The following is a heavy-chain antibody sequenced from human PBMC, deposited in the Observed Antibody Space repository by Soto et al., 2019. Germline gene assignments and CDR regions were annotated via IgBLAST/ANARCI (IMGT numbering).Heavy chain of an antibody. CDR1: GGTFSSYA. Sequence: GASVKVSCKASGGTFSSYAISWVRQAPGQGLEWMGGIIPIFGTANYAQKFQGRVTITADESTSTAYTELSSLRSEDTAVYYCARDRRENCSGGSCYSDNDAFAIWGQGTTDT. CDR3: ARDRRENCSGGSCYSDNDAFAI. D-gene: IGHD2-15*01. V-gene: IGHV1-69*13. J-gene: IGHJ3*02. CDR2: IIPIFGTA.